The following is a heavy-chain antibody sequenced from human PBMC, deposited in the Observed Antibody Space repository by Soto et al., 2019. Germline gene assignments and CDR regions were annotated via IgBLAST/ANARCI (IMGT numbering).Heavy chain of an antibody. V-gene: IGHV4-34*01. CDR2: INHSGST. Sequence: QVQLQQWGAGLLKPSETLSLTCAVYGGSFSGYYWSWIRQPPGKGLEWIGEINHSGSTNYNPSLKSRVTISVDTSKNQFSRKLSSVTAADTAVYYCARGFRPYGPGDYWGQGTLVTVSS. CDR3: ARGFRPYGPGDY. D-gene: IGHD4-17*01. J-gene: IGHJ4*02. CDR1: GGSFSGYY.